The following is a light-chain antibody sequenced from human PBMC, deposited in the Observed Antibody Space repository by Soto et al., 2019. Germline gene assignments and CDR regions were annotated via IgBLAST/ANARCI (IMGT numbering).Light chain of an antibody. CDR2: DVS. V-gene: IGLV2-14*03. Sequence: QSALTQPASVSGSPGQSITISCTGTSSDVGAYNYVSWYQHHPGKAPKLMIYDVSNRPSGVSNRFSGSKSGNTASLTISGLQAEDEADYYCNSFTTISPLVFGGGTKVTVL. CDR3: NSFTTISPLV. CDR1: SSDVGAYNY. J-gene: IGLJ2*01.